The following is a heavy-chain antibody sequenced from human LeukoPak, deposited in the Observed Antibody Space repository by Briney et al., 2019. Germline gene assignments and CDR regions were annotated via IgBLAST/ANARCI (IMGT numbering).Heavy chain of an antibody. CDR1: GGSFSGYY. V-gene: IGHV4-34*01. J-gene: IGHJ5*02. Sequence: PSETLSLTCAVYGGSFSGYYWSWIRQPPGKGLEWIGEINHSGGTNYNPSLKSRVTISVDTSKNQFSLKLSSVTAADTAVYYCARGLPYYYGSGSYSSNWFDPWGQGTLVTVSS. D-gene: IGHD3-10*01. CDR2: INHSGGT. CDR3: ARGLPYYYGSGSYSSNWFDP.